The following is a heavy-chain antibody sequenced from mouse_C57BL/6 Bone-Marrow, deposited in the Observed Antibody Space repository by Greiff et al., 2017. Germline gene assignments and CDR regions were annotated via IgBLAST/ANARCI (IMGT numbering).Heavy chain of an antibody. CDR1: GYSFTGYF. CDR2: INPYNGDT. V-gene: IGHV1-20*01. Sequence: VQLQQSGPELVKPGDSVKISCKASGYSFTGYFMNWVMQSHGKSLEWIGRINPYNGDTFYNQKFKGKATLTVDKSSSTAHMDLRSLTSEDSAVYYCASYDGYLYFDYWGQGTTLTVSS. CDR3: ASYDGYLYFDY. J-gene: IGHJ2*01. D-gene: IGHD2-3*01.